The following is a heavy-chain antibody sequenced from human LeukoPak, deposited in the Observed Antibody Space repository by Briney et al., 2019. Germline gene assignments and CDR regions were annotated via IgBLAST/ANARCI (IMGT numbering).Heavy chain of an antibody. J-gene: IGHJ3*02. CDR1: GGSISSSSYY. CDR3: AREAAAAGTDAFDI. D-gene: IGHD1/OR15-1a*01. CDR2: IYYSGST. V-gene: IGHV4-61*05. Sequence: SETLSLTCTVSGGSISSSSYYWGWIRQPPGKGLEWIGYIYYSGSTNYNPSLKSRVTISVDTSKNQFSLKLSSVTAADTAVYYCAREAAAAGTDAFDIWGQGTMVTVSS.